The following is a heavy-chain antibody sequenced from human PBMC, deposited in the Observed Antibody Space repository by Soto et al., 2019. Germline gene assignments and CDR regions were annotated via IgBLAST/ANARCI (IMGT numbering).Heavy chain of an antibody. J-gene: IGHJ3*02. V-gene: IGHV4-31*03. D-gene: IGHD1-26*01. CDR2: VSYSGST. CDR3: ARLLGSGNYLGIFDAFDI. Sequence: SETLSLTCTVSCGSITTVGNYWSWIRQFPGKGLEWIGHVSYSGSTNSNPSLRSRLSMSVDTSKNQFSLELSSVTAADTAVYYCARLLGSGNYLGIFDAFDIWGQGTVVTVSS. CDR1: CGSITTVGNY.